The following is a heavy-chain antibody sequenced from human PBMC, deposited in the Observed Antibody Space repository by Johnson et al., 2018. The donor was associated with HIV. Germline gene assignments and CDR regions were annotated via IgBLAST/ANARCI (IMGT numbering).Heavy chain of an antibody. CDR2: IRYDGSNK. V-gene: IGHV3-30*02. CDR1: GFTFSSYG. Sequence: QVQLVESGGGLVKPGGSLRLSCAASGFTFSSYGMHWVRQAPGKGLEWVAFIRYDGSNKYYADSVKGRFTISRDNAKNSLYLQMNSLRAEDTAVYYCASSQGSGEGAFDIWGQGTMVTVSS. J-gene: IGHJ3*02. CDR3: ASSQGSGEGAFDI. D-gene: IGHD2-21*01.